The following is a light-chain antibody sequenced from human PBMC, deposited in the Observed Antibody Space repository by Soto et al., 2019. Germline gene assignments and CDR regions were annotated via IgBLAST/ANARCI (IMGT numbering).Light chain of an antibody. CDR2: EVT. CDR3: ISFTPSTTTHWV. J-gene: IGLJ3*02. CDR1: NSDIGAYNF. V-gene: IGLV2-8*01. Sequence: QSVLTQPPSASGSPGLSVTISCTGGNSDIGAYNFVSWYQQLPGKAPKLIIYEVTKRPSGVPDRFSASKSGNTASLTVSGLQAEDEADYYCISFTPSTTTHWVFGGGTKLTVL.